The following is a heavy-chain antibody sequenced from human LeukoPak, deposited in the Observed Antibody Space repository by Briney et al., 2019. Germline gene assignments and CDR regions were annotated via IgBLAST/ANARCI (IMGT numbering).Heavy chain of an antibody. CDR2: IDAGNGNT. CDR3: ARGSTSDWPLDH. J-gene: IGHJ4*02. CDR1: GYTFTSYY. Sequence: ASVKDSCKTSGYTFTSYYIHWVSQAPGQRLEWMGWIDAGNGNTRYSQKFQGRVTITRDTSTSTAYIELRSLRSEDTAMYYCARGSTSDWPLDHWGQETLVTISS. D-gene: IGHD2-2*01. V-gene: IGHV1-3*01.